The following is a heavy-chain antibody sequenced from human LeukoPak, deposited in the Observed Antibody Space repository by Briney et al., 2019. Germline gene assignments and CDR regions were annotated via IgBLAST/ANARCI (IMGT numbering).Heavy chain of an antibody. V-gene: IGHV4-4*02. CDR2: IFHSGST. Sequence: SGTLSLTCAVSGGSISSNNWWSWVRQPPGRGLEWIGEIFHSGSTNYNPSLKSRVTMSVDKSKNQFSLTLTSVPAADTALYYCASSDGQPPRFDSSYDVFDYWGQGTLVTVSS. J-gene: IGHJ4*02. CDR3: ASSDGQPPRFDSSYDVFDY. D-gene: IGHD3-3*01. CDR1: GGSISSNNW.